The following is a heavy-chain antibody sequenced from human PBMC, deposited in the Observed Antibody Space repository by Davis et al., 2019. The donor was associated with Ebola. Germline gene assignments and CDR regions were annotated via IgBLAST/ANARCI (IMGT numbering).Heavy chain of an antibody. CDR3: VRPYGSIGATFDI. J-gene: IGHJ3*02. D-gene: IGHD3-10*01. Sequence: MPSETLSLTCSVSGGFISTYYWSWIRQSPGKGMECIGYIHSSGSTYYHPSLKSRIAISLDTSRNQFSLKLSSVTAADTAVYYCVRPYGSIGATFDIWGQGTTVIVSS. CDR1: GGFISTYY. V-gene: IGHV4-4*08. CDR2: IHSSGST.